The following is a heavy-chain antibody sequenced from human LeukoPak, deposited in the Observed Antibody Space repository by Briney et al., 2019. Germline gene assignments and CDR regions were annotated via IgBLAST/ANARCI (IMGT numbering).Heavy chain of an antibody. Sequence: SETLSLTCAVYGGSFSGYYWSWIRQPPGKGPEWIGEINHSGSTNYNPSLKSRVTISVDTSKNQFSLKLSSVTAADTAVYYCARDPVYYDSSGYYVHAFDIWGQGTMVTVSS. J-gene: IGHJ3*02. CDR3: ARDPVYYDSSGYYVHAFDI. CDR1: GGSFSGYY. D-gene: IGHD3-22*01. CDR2: INHSGST. V-gene: IGHV4-34*01.